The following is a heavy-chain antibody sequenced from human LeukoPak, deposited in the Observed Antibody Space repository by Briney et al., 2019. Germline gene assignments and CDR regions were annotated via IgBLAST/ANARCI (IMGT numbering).Heavy chain of an antibody. CDR3: ARIYDSSGYLDY. Sequence: SSETLSLTCTVSGGSISSSSYYWGWIRQPPGKGLEWIGSIYYSGSTYYNPSLKSRVTISVDTSKNQFSLKLSSVTAADTAVYYCARIYDSSGYLDYWGQGTLVTVSP. CDR1: GGSISSSSYY. CDR2: IYYSGST. V-gene: IGHV4-39*01. J-gene: IGHJ4*02. D-gene: IGHD3-22*01.